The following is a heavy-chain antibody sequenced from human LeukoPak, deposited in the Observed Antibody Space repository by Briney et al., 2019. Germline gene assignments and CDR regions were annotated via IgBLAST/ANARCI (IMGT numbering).Heavy chain of an antibody. J-gene: IGHJ6*02. Sequence: GGSLRLSCAASGFTFSSYWMHWVRQAPGKGLEWVSSIGGSGDATYYADSVKGRFTISRDNSKNTMYLQMNSLRAEDTALYYCTRVQAGRSGLMDVWGRGTTVTVSS. CDR2: IGGSGDAT. V-gene: IGHV3-23*01. CDR3: TRVQAGRSGLMDV. CDR1: GFTFSSYW. D-gene: IGHD2-8*02.